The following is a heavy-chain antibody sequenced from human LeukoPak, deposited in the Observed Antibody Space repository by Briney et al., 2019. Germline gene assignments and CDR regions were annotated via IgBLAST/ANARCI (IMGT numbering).Heavy chain of an antibody. V-gene: IGHV3-21*04. CDR1: AFTFSSYW. Sequence: GGSLRLSCAASAFTFSSYWMSWVRQAPGKGLEWVSSIGPSGTNTHYADSVKGRFTISRDNSKNTLYLQMNSLRAEDTAVYYCARGGDIVVAKGFDPWGQGTLVTVSS. CDR2: IGPSGTNT. J-gene: IGHJ5*02. D-gene: IGHD2-15*01. CDR3: ARGGDIVVAKGFDP.